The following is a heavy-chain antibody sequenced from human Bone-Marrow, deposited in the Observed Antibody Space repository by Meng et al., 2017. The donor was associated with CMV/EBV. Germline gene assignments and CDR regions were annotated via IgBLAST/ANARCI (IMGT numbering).Heavy chain of an antibody. D-gene: IGHD3-3*01. CDR3: ARAGYDFWSGYSLHGLRDV. CDR1: GGSISSYY. CDR2: IYHSGST. V-gene: IGHV4-59*01. J-gene: IGHJ6*02. Sequence: SETLSLTCTVSGGSISSYYWNWIRQPPGKGLEWIGYIYHSGSTNYNPSLKSRVTISVDTSKKQFSLKLSSVTAADTAVYYCARAGYDFWSGYSLHGLRDVWGQGNTVNV.